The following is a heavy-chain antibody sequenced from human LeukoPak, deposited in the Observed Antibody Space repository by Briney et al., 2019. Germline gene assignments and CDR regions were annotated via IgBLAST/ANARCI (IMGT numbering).Heavy chain of an antibody. D-gene: IGHD5-18*01. Sequence: ASVKVSCKASGYIFTDYYIHWVRQAPGQGLQRMGWINPLSGGTNYAQKFRGRVTMTRDTSIATIYMDLSSLMSDDTAVYYCARGHDNTGYNYFDYWGQRTLVTVSS. CDR3: ARGHDNTGYNYFDY. CDR1: GYIFTDYY. V-gene: IGHV1-2*02. CDR2: INPLSGGT. J-gene: IGHJ4*02.